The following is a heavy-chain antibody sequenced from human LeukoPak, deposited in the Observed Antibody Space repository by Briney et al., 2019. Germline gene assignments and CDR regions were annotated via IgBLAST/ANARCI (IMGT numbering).Heavy chain of an antibody. D-gene: IGHD1-20*01. V-gene: IGHV3-33*06. J-gene: IGHJ4*02. CDR3: AKVTDNWNDESQ. CDR1: GFTFSSYG. CDR2: IWYDGSNK. Sequence: PGRSQRLSCSASGFTFSSYGMHWVRQAPGKGLEWVAVIWYDGSNKYYADSVKGRFTISRDNSKNTLYLQMNSLRAEDTAVYYCAKVTDNWNDESQWGQGTLVTVSS.